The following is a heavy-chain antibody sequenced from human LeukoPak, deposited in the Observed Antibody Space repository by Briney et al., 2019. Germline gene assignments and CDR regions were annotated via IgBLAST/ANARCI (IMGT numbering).Heavy chain of an antibody. CDR2: IGTAGDT. CDR1: GFTFSSYD. Sequence: GGSLRLSCAASGFTFSSYDMHWVRQATGKGLEWVSAIGTAGDTYYPGSVKGRFTISRENAKNSLYLQMNSLRAGDTAVYYCARGVPIYYDSSGYYYSWGQGTLVTVSS. J-gene: IGHJ4*02. D-gene: IGHD3-22*01. CDR3: ARGVPIYYDSSGYYYS. V-gene: IGHV3-13*01.